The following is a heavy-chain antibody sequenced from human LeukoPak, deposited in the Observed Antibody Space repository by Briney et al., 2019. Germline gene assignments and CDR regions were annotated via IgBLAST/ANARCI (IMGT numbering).Heavy chain of an antibody. Sequence: GGSLRLSCAVSGFTVSSNYMSWVRQAPGKGLEWVSVIYSGGSTYYADSVKGRFTISRDNSKNTLYLQMNSLRAEDTAVYYCARGASYSSGHFDYWGQGTLVTVSS. CDR2: IYSGGST. J-gene: IGHJ4*02. CDR1: GFTVSSNY. V-gene: IGHV3-53*01. CDR3: ARGASYSSGHFDY. D-gene: IGHD6-19*01.